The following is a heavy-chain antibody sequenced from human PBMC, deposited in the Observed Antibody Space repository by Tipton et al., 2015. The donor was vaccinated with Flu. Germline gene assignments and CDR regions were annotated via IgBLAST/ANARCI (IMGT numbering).Heavy chain of an antibody. CDR1: GGSFSEYN. V-gene: IGHV4-34*01. J-gene: IGHJ2*01. CDR2: IRPSGST. CDR3: ACVPRYSSGWGRYFDL. Sequence: TLSLTCAVYGGSFSEYNWAWVRQSPGTGLGWIGEIRPSGSTNYSPSLKSRVTMSEDTSKNQFSLRLNSVTAADTAVYYCACVPRYSSGWGRYFDLWGRGTLVTVAS. D-gene: IGHD6-19*01.